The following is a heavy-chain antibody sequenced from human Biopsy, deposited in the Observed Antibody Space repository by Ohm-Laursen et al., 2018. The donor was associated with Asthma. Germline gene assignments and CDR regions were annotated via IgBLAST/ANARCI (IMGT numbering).Heavy chain of an antibody. D-gene: IGHD6-19*01. CDR1: GFTFSHYN. CDR3: AKFRVAVAAVFHY. Sequence: SLRLSCSASGFTFSHYNMNWVRQAPGKGLDWVAVISFDGSNKNYTDSVKGRFTISRDNSRNTLHLQMNSLRAEDTAVYYCAKFRVAVAAVFHYWGQGTLVTVSS. V-gene: IGHV3-30*18. J-gene: IGHJ4*02. CDR2: ISFDGSNK.